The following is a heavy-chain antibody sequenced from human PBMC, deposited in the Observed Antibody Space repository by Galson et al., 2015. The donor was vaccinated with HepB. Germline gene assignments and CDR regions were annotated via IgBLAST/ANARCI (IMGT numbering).Heavy chain of an antibody. Sequence: SVKVSCKASGYTFTGYYMHWVRQAPGQGLEWMGRINPNSGGTNYAQKFQGRVTMTRDTSISTAYMELSRLRSDDTAVYYCARGTGTGYSSSWYTPDYWGQGTLVTVSS. D-gene: IGHD6-13*01. CDR2: INPNSGGT. CDR1: GYTFTGYY. V-gene: IGHV1-2*06. CDR3: ARGTGTGYSSSWYTPDY. J-gene: IGHJ4*02.